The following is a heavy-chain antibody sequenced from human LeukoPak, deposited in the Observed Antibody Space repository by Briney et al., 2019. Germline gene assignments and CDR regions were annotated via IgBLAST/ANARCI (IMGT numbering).Heavy chain of an antibody. CDR3: AIQRITIFGVVTEGFDP. Sequence: PSETLSLTCAVYGGSFSGYYWSWIRQPPGKGLEWIGEINHSGSTNYNPSLKSRVTISVDTSKNQFSLKLSSVTAADTAVYYCAIQRITIFGVVTEGFDPWGQGTLVTVSS. V-gene: IGHV4-34*01. D-gene: IGHD3-3*01. CDR1: GGSFSGYY. J-gene: IGHJ5*02. CDR2: INHSGST.